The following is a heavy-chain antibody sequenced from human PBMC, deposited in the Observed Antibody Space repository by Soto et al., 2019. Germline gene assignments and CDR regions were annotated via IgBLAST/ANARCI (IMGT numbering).Heavy chain of an antibody. CDR3: ARTTRGGRRTVGWFDP. V-gene: IGHV4-39*01. CDR1: GGSISSSSYY. J-gene: IGHJ5*02. D-gene: IGHD2-15*01. CDR2: IYYSGST. Sequence: QLQLQESGPGLVKPSETLSLTCTVSGGSISSSSYYWGWIRQPPGKGLEWIGSIYYSGSTYYNPSLKSRVTISVDTSKNQFSLKLSSVTAADTAVYYCARTTRGGRRTVGWFDPWGQGTLVTVSS.